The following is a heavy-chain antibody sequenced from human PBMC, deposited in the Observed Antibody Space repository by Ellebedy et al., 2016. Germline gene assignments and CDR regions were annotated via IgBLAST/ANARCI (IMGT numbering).Heavy chain of an antibody. V-gene: IGHV3-23*01. Sequence: GGSLRLXXAASGFTFSNFVMGWVRQSPGKGLEWVSTHYASDGKTYYADSVKGRFTISRDTSKNTLHLQMNSLRAEDTAVYYCARWRWLQSEFDHWGQGTLVTVSS. D-gene: IGHD5-24*01. CDR3: ARWRWLQSEFDH. CDR2: HYASDGKT. CDR1: GFTFSNFV. J-gene: IGHJ4*02.